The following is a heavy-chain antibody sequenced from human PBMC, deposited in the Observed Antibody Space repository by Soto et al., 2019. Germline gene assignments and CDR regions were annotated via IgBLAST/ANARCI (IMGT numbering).Heavy chain of an antibody. V-gene: IGHV3-23*01. CDR2: ITATGGTT. Sequence: EVQLLESGGGLMQPGGSLRLSCAASGFTFTNYPMHWVRQAPGKGLEWVSVITATGGTTYYADSVKGRFTISRATSKSTLYLQMNNLRAEDTAVYYCTKDRRLLWFGELSWGQGTLVTVSS. J-gene: IGHJ4*02. CDR1: GFTFTNYP. CDR3: TKDRRLLWFGELS. D-gene: IGHD3-10*01.